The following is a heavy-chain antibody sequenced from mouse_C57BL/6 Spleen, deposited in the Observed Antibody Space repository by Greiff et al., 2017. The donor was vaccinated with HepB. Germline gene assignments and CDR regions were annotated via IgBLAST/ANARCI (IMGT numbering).Heavy chain of an antibody. CDR2: IDPSDSYT. J-gene: IGHJ2*01. Sequence: QVQLQQPGAELVKPGASVKLSCKASGYTFTSYWMQWVKQRPGQGLEWIGEIDPSDSYTNYNQKFKGKATLTVDTSSSTAYMQLSSLTSEDSAVYYCARRVLSFDYWGQGTTLTVSS. V-gene: IGHV1-50*01. CDR1: GYTFTSYW. D-gene: IGHD2-14*01. CDR3: ARRVLSFDY.